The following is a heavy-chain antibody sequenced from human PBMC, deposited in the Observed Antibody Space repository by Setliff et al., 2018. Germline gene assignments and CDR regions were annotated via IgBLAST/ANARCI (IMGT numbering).Heavy chain of an antibody. CDR2: IYTSGST. D-gene: IGHD5-18*01. CDR3: VRQGLDTGRTRWWFDP. CDR1: GGSISSYY. J-gene: IGHJ5*02. Sequence: SETLSLTCTVSGGSISSYYWSWIRQPPGKGLEWIGYIYTSGSTNYNPSLKSRVTISVDTSKNKFSLKLSSVTAADTAVYYCVRQGLDTGRTRWWFDPWGQGTLVTVSS. V-gene: IGHV4-59*08.